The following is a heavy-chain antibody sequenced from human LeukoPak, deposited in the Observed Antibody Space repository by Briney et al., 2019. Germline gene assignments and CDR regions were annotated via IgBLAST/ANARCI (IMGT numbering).Heavy chain of an antibody. J-gene: IGHJ3*02. Sequence: GGPLRLSCAASGFTFSSYAMSWVRQAPGKGLEWVSAISGSGGSTYYADSVKGRFTISRDNSKNTLYLQMNSLRAEDTAVYYCAGPSSGVKFYAFDIWGQGTMVTVSS. CDR2: ISGSGGST. CDR1: GFTFSSYA. D-gene: IGHD6-19*01. CDR3: AGPSSGVKFYAFDI. V-gene: IGHV3-23*01.